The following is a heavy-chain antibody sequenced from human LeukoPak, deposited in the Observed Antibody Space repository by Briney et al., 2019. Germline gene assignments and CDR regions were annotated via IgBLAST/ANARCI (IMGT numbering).Heavy chain of an antibody. J-gene: IGHJ4*02. CDR2: ISERGGTT. D-gene: IGHD3-10*01. CDR3: AKRGVVIRGILVVGYHQEAYHYDY. V-gene: IGHV3-23*01. Sequence: GGSLRLSCVVSGISLSNYAMSWVRQAPGKGLEWVSYISERGGTTTYADSVKGRFTISRDNSLNTMYLQMSSLRAEDTAVYFCAKRGVVIRGILVVGYHQEAYHYDYWGQGVLVTVSS. CDR1: GISLSNYA.